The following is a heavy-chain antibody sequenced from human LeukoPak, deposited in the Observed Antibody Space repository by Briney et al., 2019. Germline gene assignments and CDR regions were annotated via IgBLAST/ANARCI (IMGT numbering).Heavy chain of an antibody. CDR2: ISAYNGNT. J-gene: IGHJ5*02. CDR3: ARMYYFDSGSDNWFDP. D-gene: IGHD3-10*01. Sequence: GASVKVSCKASGYTFTSYGISWVRQAPGQGLEWMGWISAYNGNTNYVQKLQGRVTMTTDTSTSTAYMELRSLRSDDTAVYYCARMYYFDSGSDNWFDPWGQGTLVTVSS. V-gene: IGHV1-18*01. CDR1: GYTFTSYG.